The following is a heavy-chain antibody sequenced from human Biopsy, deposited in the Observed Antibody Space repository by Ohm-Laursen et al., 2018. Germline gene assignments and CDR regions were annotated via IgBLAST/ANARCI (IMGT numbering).Heavy chain of an antibody. CDR3: AREKSGQSGRYFDY. Sequence: SLRLSCAASGFTFNNSWMHWVRQVPGKGLVWVSRVNIDGNITNYADSAKGRLTISRDNARNTLYLQMNSLRGEDMAVYYCAREKSGQSGRYFDYWGPGTLVSVSS. J-gene: IGHJ4*02. V-gene: IGHV3-74*01. CDR1: GFTFNNSW. CDR2: VNIDGNIT. D-gene: IGHD5-12*01.